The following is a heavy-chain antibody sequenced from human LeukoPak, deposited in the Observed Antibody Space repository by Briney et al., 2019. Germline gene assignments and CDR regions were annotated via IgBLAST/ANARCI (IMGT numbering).Heavy chain of an antibody. Sequence: ASVKVSCKASGYTFTGYYMHWVRQAPGQGLEWMGIINPSGGSTRYAQNFQGRVIMTRDTSTSTVYMELSSLRSEDTAVYYCARVMVRGVFDTFDIWGQGTVVTVSS. CDR1: GYTFTGYY. CDR2: INPSGGST. J-gene: IGHJ3*02. CDR3: ARVMVRGVFDTFDI. D-gene: IGHD3-10*01. V-gene: IGHV1-46*01.